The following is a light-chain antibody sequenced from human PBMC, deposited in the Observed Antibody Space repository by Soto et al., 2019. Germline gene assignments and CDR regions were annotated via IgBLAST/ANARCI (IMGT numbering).Light chain of an antibody. V-gene: IGKV1-5*03. J-gene: IGKJ3*01. CDR2: KAS. CDR1: QSISSW. CDR3: QQYNSYPFT. Sequence: DIQMTQSPSTLSASVGDRVTITCRASQSISSWLAWYQQKPGKAPKLLIYKASSLESGVPSRFSGSGSGTEFTLTISSPQPDDFATCYCQQYNSYPFTFGPGTKVDIK.